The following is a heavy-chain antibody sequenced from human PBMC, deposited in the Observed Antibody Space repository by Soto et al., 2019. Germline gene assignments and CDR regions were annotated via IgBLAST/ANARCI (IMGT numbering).Heavy chain of an antibody. CDR1: GGSISSYY. J-gene: IGHJ4*02. CDR2: IYYSGST. Sequence: QVQLQESGPGLVKPSETLSLTCTVSGGSISSYYWSWIRQPPGRGLEWIGYIYYSGSTNYNPSLKSRVTLSVDTSKNPFSLRLSSVTAADTAVYYCASRYGDYFDFWGQGTLVTVSS. D-gene: IGHD4-17*01. CDR3: ASRYGDYFDF. V-gene: IGHV4-59*08.